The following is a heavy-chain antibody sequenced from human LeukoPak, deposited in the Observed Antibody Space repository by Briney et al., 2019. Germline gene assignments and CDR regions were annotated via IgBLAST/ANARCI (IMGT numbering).Heavy chain of an antibody. CDR3: ARVLRYFDWLGSGAFDI. J-gene: IGHJ3*02. D-gene: IGHD3-9*01. CDR2: ISSSSSYI. CDR1: GFTFSSYS. Sequence: GGSLRLSCAASGFTFSSYSMNWVRQAPGKGLEWVSSISSSSSYIYYADSVKGRFTISRDNAKNSLYLQMNSLRAEDTAVYYCARVLRYFDWLGSGAFDIWGQGTMVTVSS. V-gene: IGHV3-21*01.